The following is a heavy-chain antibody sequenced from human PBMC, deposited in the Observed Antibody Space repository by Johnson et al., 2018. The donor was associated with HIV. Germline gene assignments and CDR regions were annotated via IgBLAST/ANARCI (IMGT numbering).Heavy chain of an antibody. J-gene: IGHJ3*02. V-gene: IGHV3-NL1*01. Sequence: QVQLVESGGGLVQPGGSLRLSCAASGLTFSSYAMHWVRQAPGKGLEWVSVIYSGGSTYYADSVKGRFTISRDTFKNTLYLQMNSLRAEDTAVYYCSTLEYSSSPGGYGAFDIWGQGTMVTVSS. CDR2: IYSGGST. D-gene: IGHD6-6*01. CDR3: STLEYSSSPGGYGAFDI. CDR1: GLTFSSYA.